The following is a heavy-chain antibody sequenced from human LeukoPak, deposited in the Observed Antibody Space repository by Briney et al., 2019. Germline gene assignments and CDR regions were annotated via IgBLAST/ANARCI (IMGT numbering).Heavy chain of an antibody. J-gene: IGHJ5*02. CDR3: ASYVTYYYGSGSYSSWFDP. V-gene: IGHV4-39*01. CDR1: GGSISSSSYY. Sequence: SETLSLTCTVSGGSISSSSYYWGWIRQPPGKGLEWIGSIYYSGSTCYNPSLKSRVTISVDTSKNRFSLKLSSVTAADTAVYYCASYVTYYYGSGSYSSWFDPWGQGTLVTVSS. D-gene: IGHD3-10*01. CDR2: IYYSGST.